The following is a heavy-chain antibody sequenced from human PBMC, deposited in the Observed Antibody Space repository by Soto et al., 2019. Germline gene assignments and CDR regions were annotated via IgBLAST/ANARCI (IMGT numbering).Heavy chain of an antibody. D-gene: IGHD2-2*02. CDR1: GGSFSSFA. Sequence: QVQLVQSGAEVRKPGSSVKVSCKASGGSFSSFAFSWVRQAPGQGLEWMGGVFPIFDTTNYAQKFQGRVTMTADDSTDTAYMELHSLKSNDTAVYYWASHCSSASCYNDNWFDPWGQGTLVTVSS. J-gene: IGHJ5*02. CDR3: ASHCSSASCYNDNWFDP. V-gene: IGHV1-69*01. CDR2: VFPIFDTT.